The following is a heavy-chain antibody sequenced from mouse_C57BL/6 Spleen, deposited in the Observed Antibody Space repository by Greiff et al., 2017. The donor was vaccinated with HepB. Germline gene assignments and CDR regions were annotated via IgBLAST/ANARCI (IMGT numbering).Heavy chain of an antibody. J-gene: IGHJ4*01. V-gene: IGHV1-42*01. D-gene: IGHD1-1*01. CDR3: ARDYYGSHAMDY. CDR1: GYSFTGYY. CDR2: INPSTGGT. Sequence: VHVKQSGPELVKPGASVKISCKASGYSFTGYYMNWVKQSPEKSLEWIGEINPSTGGTTYNQKFKAKATLTVDKSSSTAYMQLKSLTSEDSAVYYCARDYYGSHAMDYWGQGTSVTVSS.